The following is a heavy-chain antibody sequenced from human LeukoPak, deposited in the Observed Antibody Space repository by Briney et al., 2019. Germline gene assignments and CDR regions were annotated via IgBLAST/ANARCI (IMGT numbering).Heavy chain of an antibody. D-gene: IGHD1-26*01. CDR2: INHNSGGT. CDR1: GYTFTGYY. J-gene: IGHJ4*02. Sequence: GASVKVSCKTSGYTFTGYYMHWVRQAPGQGLEWMGWINHNSGGTNYAQKFQGRVTMTRDTSISTAYMELSRLRSDDTAVYYCARDLVGAKNPHYWGQGTLVTVSS. V-gene: IGHV1-2*02. CDR3: ARDLVGAKNPHY.